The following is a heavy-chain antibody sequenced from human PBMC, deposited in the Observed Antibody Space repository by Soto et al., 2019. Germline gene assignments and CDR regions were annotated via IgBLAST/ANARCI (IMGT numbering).Heavy chain of an antibody. Sequence: GGSLRLSCAASGFTFSDYYMSWIRQAPGKGLEWVSYIDFTSNSIYYADSVKGRFTISRDNAKNSLYLQMNSLRDEDTAVYYCARGEKNTEFDYYYYGMDVWGQGTTVTVSS. CDR1: GFTFSDYY. CDR3: ARGEKNTEFDYYYYGMDV. V-gene: IGHV3-11*04. J-gene: IGHJ6*02. CDR2: IDFTSNSI.